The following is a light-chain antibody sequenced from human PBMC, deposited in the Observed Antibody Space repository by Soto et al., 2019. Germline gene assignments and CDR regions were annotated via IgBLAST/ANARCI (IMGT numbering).Light chain of an antibody. Sequence: EIVMTQSPVTLSVSPGERATLSCRASQSVSSNLAWYQQKPGLAPRLLIYGASTRATGIPARFSGSGSGTEFTLTISSLQSEDFAVYYCQQHNNWPRTFGQGTKVDIK. J-gene: IGKJ1*01. CDR3: QQHNNWPRT. V-gene: IGKV3D-15*01. CDR1: QSVSSN. CDR2: GAS.